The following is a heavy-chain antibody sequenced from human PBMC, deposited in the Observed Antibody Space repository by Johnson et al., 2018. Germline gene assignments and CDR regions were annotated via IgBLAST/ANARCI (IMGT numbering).Heavy chain of an antibody. D-gene: IGHD3-16*01. CDR2: ISWTSGRI. J-gene: IGHJ3*02. CDR1: GFIFDDYA. Sequence: VQLVQSGGGLVQPGRSLRLSCAGSGFIFDDYAMHWVRQAPGKGLEWVSGISWTSGRIVYADSVKGRFPISRANAKNSLYLQMNSLRAGDTAVYYCARGIALGAFVAFDIWGQGTMVTVPS. CDR3: ARGIALGAFVAFDI. V-gene: IGHV3-9*01.